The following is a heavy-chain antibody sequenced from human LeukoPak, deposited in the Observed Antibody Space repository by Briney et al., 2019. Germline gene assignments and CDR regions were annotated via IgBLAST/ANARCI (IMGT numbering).Heavy chain of an antibody. CDR3: ARAGSYGDYEFDF. J-gene: IGHJ4*02. CDR2: IYYGENT. CDR1: GDSISSGPYY. V-gene: IGHV4-39*07. Sequence: SQTLSLTCTVSGDSISSGPYYWGWIRQPPGKGLEWIGNIYYGENTYYNPSLKSRVTISIDTSNNQFYLKLSSLTAADTAVYYCARAGSYGDYEFDFWGQGTLVSVSS. D-gene: IGHD4-17*01.